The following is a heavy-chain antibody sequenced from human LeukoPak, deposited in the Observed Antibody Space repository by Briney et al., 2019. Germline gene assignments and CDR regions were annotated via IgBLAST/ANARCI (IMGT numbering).Heavy chain of an antibody. CDR2: IIPIFGTA. Sequence: ASVKVSCKASGGTFSSYAISWVRQAPGQGLEWMGGIIPIFGTANYAQKFQGRVTITADESTSTAYMELSSLRSEDTAVYYCARRGFFSSGWSSLGAFDIWGQGTMVTVSS. CDR3: ARRGFFSSGWSSLGAFDI. J-gene: IGHJ3*02. CDR1: GGTFSSYA. V-gene: IGHV1-69*13. D-gene: IGHD6-19*01.